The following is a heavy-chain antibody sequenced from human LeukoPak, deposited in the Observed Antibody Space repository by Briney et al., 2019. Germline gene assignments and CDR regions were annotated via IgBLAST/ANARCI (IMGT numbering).Heavy chain of an antibody. D-gene: IGHD5-12*01. J-gene: IGHJ4*02. CDR1: GFTFSSYG. CDR2: ISNDGSNK. V-gene: IGHV3-30*18. Sequence: GGSLRLSCAASGFTFSSYGMQWFRQAPDKGLEWVAAISNDGSNKYYADSVKGRFTISRNNSKNTLYLQMNSLRAEDTAVYYCAKVDIVATIDAGRLVDYWGQGTLVTVSS. CDR3: AKVDIVATIDAGRLVDY.